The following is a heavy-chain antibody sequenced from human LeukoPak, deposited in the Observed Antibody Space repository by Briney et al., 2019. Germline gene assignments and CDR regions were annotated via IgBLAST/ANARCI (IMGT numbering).Heavy chain of an antibody. V-gene: IGHV4-61*02. D-gene: IGHD1-26*01. Sequence: SQTLSLTCTVSGGSISSGSYYWSWIRQPAGKGLEWIGRIHTSGSTNYNPSLKSRVTISVDTSKNQFSLKLSSVTAADTAVYYCARESRGAPFDYWGQGTLVTVSS. J-gene: IGHJ4*02. CDR1: GGSISSGSYY. CDR2: IHTSGST. CDR3: ARESRGAPFDY.